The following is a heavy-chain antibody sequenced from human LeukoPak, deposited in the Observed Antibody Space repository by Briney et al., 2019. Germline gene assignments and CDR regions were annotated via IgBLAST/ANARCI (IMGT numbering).Heavy chain of an antibody. J-gene: IGHJ4*02. CDR2: IYHSGST. CDR1: GGSISSSNW. Sequence: SETLSLTCAVSGGSISSSNWWSWVRQPPGKGLEWIGEIYHSGSTNYNPSLKSRVTISVDKSKNQFSLKLSSETAADTAVYYCARDAAYYDILTGYSPLGYWGQGTLVTVSS. V-gene: IGHV4-4*02. D-gene: IGHD3-9*01. CDR3: ARDAAYYDILTGYSPLGY.